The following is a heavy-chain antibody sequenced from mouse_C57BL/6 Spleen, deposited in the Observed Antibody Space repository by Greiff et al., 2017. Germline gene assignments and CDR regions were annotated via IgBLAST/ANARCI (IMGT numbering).Heavy chain of an antibody. D-gene: IGHD1-1*01. V-gene: IGHV1-15*01. CDR3: TRRTTVVSYFDY. CDR2: IDPETGGT. J-gene: IGHJ2*01. CDR1: GYTFTDYE. Sequence: QVHVKQSGAELVRPGASVTLSCKASGYTFTDYEMHWVKQTPVHGLEWIGAIDPETGGTAYNQKFKGKAILTADKSSSTAYMELRSLTSEDSAVYYCTRRTTVVSYFDYWGQGTTLTVSS.